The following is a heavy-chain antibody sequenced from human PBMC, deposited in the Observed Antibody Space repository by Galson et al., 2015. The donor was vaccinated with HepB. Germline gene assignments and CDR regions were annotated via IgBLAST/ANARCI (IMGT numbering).Heavy chain of an antibody. CDR2: IDPSDSYT. Sequence: QSGAEVKKPGESLRISCKGSGYSFTSYWISWVRQMPGKGLEWMGRIDPSDSYTNYSPSFQGHVTISADKSISTAYLQWSSLKASDPAMYYCARHDDIVVVPAANRGGWDDYWGQGTLVTVSS. CDR3: ARHDDIVVVPAANRGGWDDY. D-gene: IGHD2-2*01. CDR1: GYSFTSYW. V-gene: IGHV5-10-1*01. J-gene: IGHJ4*02.